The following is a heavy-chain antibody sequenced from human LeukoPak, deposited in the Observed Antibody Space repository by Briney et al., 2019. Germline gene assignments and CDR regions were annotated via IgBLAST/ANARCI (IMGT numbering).Heavy chain of an antibody. CDR2: ISSISSYI. CDR1: GFTFSSYS. V-gene: IGHV3-21*01. Sequence: GGPLRLSRAPSGFTFSSYSMNWARHAPGRGLECVSFISSISSYIYYADSVEGRFTVSRDNSKNSLYLQMNSLRGEDTAVYYCARVRGWKYFDYWGQGTLVTVSS. J-gene: IGHJ4*02. D-gene: IGHD1-1*01. CDR3: ARVRGWKYFDY.